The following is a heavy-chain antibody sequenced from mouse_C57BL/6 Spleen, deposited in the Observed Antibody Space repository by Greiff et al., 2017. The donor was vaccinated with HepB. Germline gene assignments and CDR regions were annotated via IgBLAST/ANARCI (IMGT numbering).Heavy chain of an antibody. CDR2: IHPNSGST. V-gene: IGHV1-64*01. Sequence: QVQLQQPGAELVKPGASVKLSCKASGYTFTSYWMHWVKQRPGQGLEWIGMIHPNSGSTNYNEKFKSKATLTVDKSSSTAYMQLSSLTSEDSAVYYCARASALWYFEVWGTGTTVTVSS. CDR1: GYTFTSYW. J-gene: IGHJ1*03. CDR3: ARASALWYFEV. D-gene: IGHD3-1*01.